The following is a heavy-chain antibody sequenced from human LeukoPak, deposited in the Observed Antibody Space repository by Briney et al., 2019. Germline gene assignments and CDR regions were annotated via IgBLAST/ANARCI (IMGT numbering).Heavy chain of an antibody. V-gene: IGHV4-34*01. Sequence: PSETLSLTCAVYGGSFSGYYWSWIRQPPGKGLEWIGEINHSGSTNYNPSLKSRVTISVDTSKNQFSLKLSSVTAADTAVYYCARRRRSSSWHYYYYYGMDVWGQGTTVTVSS. D-gene: IGHD6-13*01. CDR2: INHSGST. CDR3: ARRRRSSSWHYYYYYGMDV. CDR1: GGSFSGYY. J-gene: IGHJ6*02.